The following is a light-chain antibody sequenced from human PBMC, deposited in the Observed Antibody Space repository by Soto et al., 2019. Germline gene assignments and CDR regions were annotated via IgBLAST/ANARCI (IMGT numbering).Light chain of an antibody. V-gene: IGLV2-14*01. CDR1: SSDVGIYNY. CDR2: EVS. CDR3: SSYTTSSTRV. Sequence: QSALTQPASVSGSPGQSIAISCTGSSSDVGIYNYVSWYQQHPGKVPKLIIYEVSNRPSGVSNRFSGSKSGNTASLTISGLQAEDEADYYCSSYTTSSTRVFGTGPKLTVL. J-gene: IGLJ1*01.